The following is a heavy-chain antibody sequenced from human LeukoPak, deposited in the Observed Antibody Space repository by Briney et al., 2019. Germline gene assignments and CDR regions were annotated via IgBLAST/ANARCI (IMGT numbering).Heavy chain of an antibody. CDR2: IKQDGSEK. CDR3: ARASYSYGYSFDE. Sequence: GGSLRLSCEASGFTFSSYWMSWVRQAPGKGLGGVANIKQDGSEKYYVDSVKGRFTISRDNATNSLYLQVCSLRAEDTVVFYCARASYSYGYSFDEGGRGTLVTVSS. V-gene: IGHV3-7*03. CDR1: GFTFSSYW. J-gene: IGHJ4*02. D-gene: IGHD5-18*01.